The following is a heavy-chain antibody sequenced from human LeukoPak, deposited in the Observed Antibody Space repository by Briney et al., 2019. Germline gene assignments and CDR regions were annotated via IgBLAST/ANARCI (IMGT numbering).Heavy chain of an antibody. D-gene: IGHD2-2*02. CDR3: ARGSTIVVVPAAIADY. V-gene: IGHV4-34*01. CDR2: INHSGST. Sequence: SETLSLTCAVYGGSFSGYYWSWIRQPPGKGLEWIGEINHSGSTNYNPSLKSRVTISVDTPKNQFSLKLSSVTAADTAVYYCARGSTIVVVPAAIADYWGQGTLVTVSS. CDR1: GGSFSGYY. J-gene: IGHJ4*02.